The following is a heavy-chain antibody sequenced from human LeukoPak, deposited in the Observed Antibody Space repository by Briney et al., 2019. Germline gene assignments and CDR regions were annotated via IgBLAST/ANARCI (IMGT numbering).Heavy chain of an antibody. CDR2: IWYDGSNK. D-gene: IGHD3-9*01. CDR1: GFTLSSYW. J-gene: IGHJ4*02. CDR3: AKGFLTGYLYYFDY. V-gene: IGHV3-33*06. Sequence: SGGSLRLSCAASGFTLSSYWMSWVRQAPGKGLEWVAVIWYDGSNKFYADSVKGRFTISRDNSKNTLYLQMNSLTAEDTAVYYCAKGFLTGYLYYFDYWGQGTLVTVSS.